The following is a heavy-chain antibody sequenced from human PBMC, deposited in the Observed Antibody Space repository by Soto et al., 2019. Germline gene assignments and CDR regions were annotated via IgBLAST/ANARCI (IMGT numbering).Heavy chain of an antibody. Sequence: ASVKVSCRASGYTFTSYYMHWVRQAPGQGLEWMGVINPSGGSTSYAQKFQGRVTMTRDTSTSTVYMELSSLRSEDTAVYYCARKGWLDAFDIWGQGTMVTVSS. CDR3: ARKGWLDAFDI. J-gene: IGHJ3*02. D-gene: IGHD6-19*01. V-gene: IGHV1-46*01. CDR2: INPSGGST. CDR1: GYTFTSYY.